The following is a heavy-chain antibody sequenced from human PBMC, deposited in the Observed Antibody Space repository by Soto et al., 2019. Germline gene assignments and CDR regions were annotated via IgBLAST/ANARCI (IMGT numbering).Heavy chain of an antibody. D-gene: IGHD1-26*01. Sequence: SETLSLTCTVSGGSISSGYYYWSWIRQPPGKGLEWIGYIYYSGSTNYNPSLKSRVSISEDTSKNHFSLRLRSVTAADTAVYYCARGLGSPGSTWGQGTLVTVSS. J-gene: IGHJ5*02. CDR3: ARGLGSPGST. CDR1: GGSISSGYYY. CDR2: IYYSGST. V-gene: IGHV4-30-4*01.